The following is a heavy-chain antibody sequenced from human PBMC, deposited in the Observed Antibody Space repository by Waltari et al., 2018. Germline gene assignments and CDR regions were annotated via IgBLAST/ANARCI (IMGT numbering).Heavy chain of an antibody. Sequence: VQLVESGGGLVQPGGSLRLSCAASGFSFSSYWMSWVRQAPGKGLEWVANINQDGSEKHYVDSVKGRFTVSRDNAKSSLYLQMNSLRADDTAVYYCARGVASMIRGVVDWFDPWGQGTLVTVSS. D-gene: IGHD3-10*01. CDR2: INQDGSEK. V-gene: IGHV3-7*01. CDR3: ARGVASMIRGVVDWFDP. CDR1: GFSFSSYW. J-gene: IGHJ5*02.